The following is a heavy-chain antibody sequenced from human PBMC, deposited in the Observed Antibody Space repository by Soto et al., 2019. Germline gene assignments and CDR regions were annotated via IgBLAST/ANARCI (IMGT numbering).Heavy chain of an antibody. V-gene: IGHV4-59*01. J-gene: IGHJ5*02. CDR1: GGSISSYY. CDR3: ARDLRDYHILTGYSKGAEFDT. CDR2: IYYSGST. Sequence: PSETLSLTCTVSGGSISSYYWSWIRQPPGKGLEWIGYIYYSGSTNYNPSLKSRVTISVDTSKNQFSLKLSSVTAADTAVYYCARDLRDYHILTGYSKGAEFDTWGQGTLATVSS. D-gene: IGHD3-9*01.